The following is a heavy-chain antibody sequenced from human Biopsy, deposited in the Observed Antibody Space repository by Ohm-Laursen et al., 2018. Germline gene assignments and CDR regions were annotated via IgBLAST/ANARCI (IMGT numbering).Heavy chain of an antibody. CDR2: ISGNSGII. CDR3: ALAAAQTVTHFDY. V-gene: IGHV3-23*01. Sequence: SLRLSCAASGFTFSSYAMTWFRQAPGKGLEWVSTISGNSGIIYDTDSVKGRFTISRDNSKNTLYLQMSSLRADDTAVYYCALAAAQTVTHFDYWGQGTLVTVSS. J-gene: IGHJ4*02. D-gene: IGHD4-17*01. CDR1: GFTFSSYA.